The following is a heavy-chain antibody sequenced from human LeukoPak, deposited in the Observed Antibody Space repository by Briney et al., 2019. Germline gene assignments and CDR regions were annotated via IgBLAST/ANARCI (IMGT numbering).Heavy chain of an antibody. CDR2: ISSSSSTI. Sequence: GGSLRLSCAASGFTFSSYGMNWVRQAPGKGLEWVSYISSSSSTIYHADSVKGRFTISRDNAKNSLYLQMNSLRAEDTAVYYCARDRFEPEDAFDIWGQGTMVTVSS. D-gene: IGHD1-14*01. V-gene: IGHV3-48*04. CDR3: ARDRFEPEDAFDI. J-gene: IGHJ3*02. CDR1: GFTFSSYG.